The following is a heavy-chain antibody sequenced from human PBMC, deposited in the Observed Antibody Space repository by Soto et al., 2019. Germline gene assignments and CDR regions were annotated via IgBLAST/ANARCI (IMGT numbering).Heavy chain of an antibody. CDR2: IYWNDDK. Sequence: QITLKESGPTLVKPTQTLTLTRTFSGFSLSTSGVGVGWIRQPPGKALEWLALIYWNDDKRYSPSLKSRLTITKDTSKNQVVLTMTNMDPVDTATYYCVQGEIAVAGAYYFDYWGQGTLVTVSS. V-gene: IGHV2-5*01. CDR3: VQGEIAVAGAYYFDY. D-gene: IGHD6-19*01. J-gene: IGHJ4*02. CDR1: GFSLSTSGVG.